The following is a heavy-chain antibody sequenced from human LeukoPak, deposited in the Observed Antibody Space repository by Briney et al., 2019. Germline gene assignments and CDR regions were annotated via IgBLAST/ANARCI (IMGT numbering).Heavy chain of an antibody. D-gene: IGHD3-10*01. CDR3: ARADTTGSYSSDAFDI. V-gene: IGHV4-39*07. Sequence: PETLSLTCSVSGASVTMGSYYWAWIRQPPGKGLEWIGEIYHDETTNFNPSLKSRVTIAIDKSRNQFSLKLSAVTAADTAVYYCARADTTGSYSSDAFDIWGQGARVTVSS. CDR1: GASVTMGSYY. CDR2: IYHDETT. J-gene: IGHJ3*02.